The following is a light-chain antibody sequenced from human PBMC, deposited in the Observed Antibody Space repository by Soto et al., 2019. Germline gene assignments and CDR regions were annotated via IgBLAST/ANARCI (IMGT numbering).Light chain of an antibody. CDR2: AAS. V-gene: IGKV1-9*01. Sequence: DIQSTQTPSFLSASVGDRVTITCRASQGFSSYLAWYQQKPGKAPKLLIYAASTLQSGVPSRFSGSGSGTEFTLTISCLQLEDSRTYYCQQHNSYPRARLTFGGGTKVDIK. CDR1: QGFSSY. CDR3: QQHNSYPRARLT. J-gene: IGKJ4*02.